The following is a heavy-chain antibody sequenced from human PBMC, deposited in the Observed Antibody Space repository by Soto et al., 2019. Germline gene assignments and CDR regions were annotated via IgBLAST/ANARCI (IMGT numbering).Heavy chain of an antibody. D-gene: IGHD2-2*01. J-gene: IGHJ6*02. V-gene: IGHV4-31*11. CDR2: IYYSGST. CDR1: GESICSGGYY. Sequence: PSETLSLACAVCGESICSGGYYWSWIRQHPGKGLEWIGYIYYSGSTYYNPSLKSRVTISVDTSKNQFSLKLSSVTAADTAVYYCARDTYYCSSTSCRVGDYYGMDVWGQGTTVTVSS. CDR3: ARDTYYCSSTSCRVGDYYGMDV.